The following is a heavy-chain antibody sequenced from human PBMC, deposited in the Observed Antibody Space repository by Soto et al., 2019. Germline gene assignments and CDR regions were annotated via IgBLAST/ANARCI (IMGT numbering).Heavy chain of an antibody. J-gene: IGHJ4*02. CDR2: IYYSGST. CDR1: GGSISSYY. Sequence: SETLSLTCTVSGGSISSYYWSWIRQPPGKGLEWIGYIYYSGSTNYNPSLKSRVTISVDTSKNQFSLKLSSVTAADTAVYYCARAAYCSSTSCYGGGLNDYWGQGTLVTVSS. V-gene: IGHV4-59*12. D-gene: IGHD2-2*01. CDR3: ARAAYCSSTSCYGGGLNDY.